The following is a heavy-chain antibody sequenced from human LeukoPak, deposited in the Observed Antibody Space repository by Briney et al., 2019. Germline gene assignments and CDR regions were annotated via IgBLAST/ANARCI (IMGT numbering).Heavy chain of an antibody. CDR2: IKSKTDGGTT. CDR3: TTTFDFWSGYPDY. Sequence: GGSLGLSCAASGFTFSNAWMSWVRQAPGKGLEWVGRIKSKTDGGTTDYAAPVKGRFTISRDDSKNTLYLQMNSLKTEDTAVYYCTTTFDFWSGYPDYWGQGTLVTVSS. CDR1: GFTFSNAW. J-gene: IGHJ4*02. V-gene: IGHV3-15*01. D-gene: IGHD3-3*01.